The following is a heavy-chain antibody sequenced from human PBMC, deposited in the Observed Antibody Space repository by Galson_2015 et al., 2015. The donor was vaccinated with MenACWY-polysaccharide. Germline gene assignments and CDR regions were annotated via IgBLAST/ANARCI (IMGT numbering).Heavy chain of an antibody. CDR1: GYTFTNYA. D-gene: IGHD5-18*01. Sequence: SVKVSCKASGYTFTNYALHWVRQAPGQRLEWMGWINAGNGDTKYSQKFQGRVTIIMDTSATTVNMELSSLRSEDTAVYYCARDLERGYSYGFPYWGQGTLVTVSS. CDR3: ARDLERGYSYGFPY. V-gene: IGHV1-3*01. CDR2: INAGNGDT. J-gene: IGHJ4*02.